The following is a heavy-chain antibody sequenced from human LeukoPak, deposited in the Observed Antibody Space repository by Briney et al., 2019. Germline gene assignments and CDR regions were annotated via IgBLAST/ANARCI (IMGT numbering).Heavy chain of an antibody. Sequence: PGGSLRLSCAASGFTFSGFWMHWVRQAPGKGLVWVARIKNDGTSTSYADSVKGRFTISRDNAKNILYLQMNSLRAEDTAMYYCAKSDWFDPWGQGTLVTVSS. J-gene: IGHJ5*02. V-gene: IGHV3-74*01. CDR3: AKSDWFDP. CDR2: IKNDGTST. CDR1: GFTFSGFW.